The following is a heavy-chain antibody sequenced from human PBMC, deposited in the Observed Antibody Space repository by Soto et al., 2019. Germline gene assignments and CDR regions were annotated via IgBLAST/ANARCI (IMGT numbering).Heavy chain of an antibody. J-gene: IGHJ5*02. CDR3: AGQVLLDWIPRWFEP. D-gene: IGHD1-1*01. CDR1: GGSISSSSYY. CDR2: LYYSGST. V-gene: IGHV4-39*01. Sequence: SETLSLTCTVSGGSISSSSYYWGWIRQPPGKGLEWIGSLYYSGSTYYSPSLKSRVTISVDTSKNQLSLKLNSVTAADTAVYYCAGQVLLDWIPRWFEPWGQGTLVTVS.